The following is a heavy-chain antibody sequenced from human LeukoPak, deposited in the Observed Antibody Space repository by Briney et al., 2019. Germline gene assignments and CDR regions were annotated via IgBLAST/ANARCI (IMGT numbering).Heavy chain of an antibody. Sequence: GASVKVSCKASGYTFTSYDMHWVRQAPGQGLEWMGWINPNSGGTNYAQKFQGRVTMTRDTSISTAYMELSRLRSDDTAVYYCAVTPTHNYGSGSSHNWFDPWGQGTLVTVSS. CDR2: INPNSGGT. V-gene: IGHV1-2*02. J-gene: IGHJ5*02. D-gene: IGHD3-10*01. CDR3: AVTPTHNYGSGSSHNWFDP. CDR1: GYTFTSYD.